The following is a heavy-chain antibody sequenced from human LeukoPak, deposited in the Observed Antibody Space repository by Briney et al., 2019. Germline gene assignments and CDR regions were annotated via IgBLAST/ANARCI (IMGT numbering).Heavy chain of an antibody. CDR2: IYYSGGT. J-gene: IGHJ4*02. Sequence: SETLSLTCSVSGGSISSSSYYWSWIRQHPGKGLEWIGYIYYSGGTYYNPSLKSRVTISVDTSKNQFYLRLNSVTAADTAVYFCARGYYLPDYWGQGTQVTVSS. V-gene: IGHV4-61*01. CDR3: ARGYYLPDY. CDR1: GGSISSSSYY. D-gene: IGHD2/OR15-2a*01.